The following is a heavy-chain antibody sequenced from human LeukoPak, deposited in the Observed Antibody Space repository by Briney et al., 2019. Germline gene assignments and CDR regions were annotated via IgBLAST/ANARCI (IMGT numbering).Heavy chain of an antibody. J-gene: IGHJ6*02. CDR2: ISAYNGNT. Sequence: ASVNVSCKASGYTFTSYGISWVRQAPGQGLEWMGWISAYNGNTNYAQKLQGRVTMTTDTSTSTAYMELRSLRSDDTAVYYCARARSSEYSSSWPFYYYYYGMDVWGQGTTVTVSS. CDR1: GYTFTSYG. CDR3: ARARSSEYSSSWPFYYYYYGMDV. D-gene: IGHD6-6*01. V-gene: IGHV1-18*01.